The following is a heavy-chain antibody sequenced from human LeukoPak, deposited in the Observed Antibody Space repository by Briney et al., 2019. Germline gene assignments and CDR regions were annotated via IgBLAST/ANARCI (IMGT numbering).Heavy chain of an antibody. CDR3: AKRNTMVRGGPCFDY. J-gene: IGHJ4*02. Sequence: GGSLRLSCAASGFTFSSYSMNWVRQAPGKGLEWVSSISSSSSYIYYADSVKGRFTISRDNAKNSLYLQMNSLRAEDTAIYYCAKRNTMVRGGPCFDYWGQGLLVTVSS. V-gene: IGHV3-21*04. CDR2: ISSSSSYI. D-gene: IGHD3-10*01. CDR1: GFTFSSYS.